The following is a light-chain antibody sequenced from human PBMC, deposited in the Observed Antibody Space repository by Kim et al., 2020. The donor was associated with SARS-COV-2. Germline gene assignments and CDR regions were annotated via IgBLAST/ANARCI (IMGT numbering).Light chain of an antibody. Sequence: DIQMTQSPSSLSASVGDRVTITCQASQDISNYLNWYQQKPGKAPKLLIYDASNLETGVPSRFSGSGSGTDFTFTISTLQPEYIATYYCQQYDILPLTFGGGTKVDIK. CDR2: DAS. J-gene: IGKJ4*01. V-gene: IGKV1-33*01. CDR3: QQYDILPLT. CDR1: QDISNY.